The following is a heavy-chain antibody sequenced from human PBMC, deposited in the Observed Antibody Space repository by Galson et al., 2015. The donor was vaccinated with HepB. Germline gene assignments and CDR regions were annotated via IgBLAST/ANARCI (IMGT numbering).Heavy chain of an antibody. Sequence: SVKVSCKASGYTFTGYYMNWVRQAPGQGLERMGWINPNSGGTHYAQKFQGWVTMTRDTSISTAYMELSRLRSDDTAVYYCARDMYYGSGSYPVYYYYGMDVWGQGTTVTVSS. J-gene: IGHJ6*02. CDR2: INPNSGGT. V-gene: IGHV1-2*04. CDR1: GYTFTGYY. D-gene: IGHD3-10*01. CDR3: ARDMYYGSGSYPVYYYYGMDV.